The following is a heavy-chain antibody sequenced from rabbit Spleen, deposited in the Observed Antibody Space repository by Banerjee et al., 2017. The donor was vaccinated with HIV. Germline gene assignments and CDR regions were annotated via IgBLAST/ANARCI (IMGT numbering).Heavy chain of an antibody. Sequence: QLVESGGGLVQPGGSLKLSCKASGFDFSTYSMSWVRQAPGKGLEWIGYIEPIFGNTYYANWVNGRFTISSHNAQNTLYLQLSSLTAADTATYFCARDTGSSFSSYGMDLWGPGTLVTVS. D-gene: IGHD8-1*01. CDR1: GFDFSTYS. J-gene: IGHJ6*01. CDR2: IEPIFGNT. CDR3: ARDTGSSFSSYGMDL. V-gene: IGHV1S7*01.